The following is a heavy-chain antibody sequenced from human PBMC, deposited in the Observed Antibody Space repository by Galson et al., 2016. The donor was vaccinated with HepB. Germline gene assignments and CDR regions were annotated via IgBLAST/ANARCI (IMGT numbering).Heavy chain of an antibody. CDR1: GFSLSTPGMG. V-gene: IGHV2-5*02. J-gene: IGHJ4*02. CDR3: ARLNVREVFDF. Sequence: PALVKPTQTLTLTCTFSGFSLSTPGMGVGWIRQPPGQALEWLALIYWDDDKRYSPSLRSSLTITKDTPKKQVVLTMTDMHPVDTATYYCARLNVREVFDFWGQGTLVTVSS. D-gene: IGHD5-24*01. CDR2: IYWDDDK.